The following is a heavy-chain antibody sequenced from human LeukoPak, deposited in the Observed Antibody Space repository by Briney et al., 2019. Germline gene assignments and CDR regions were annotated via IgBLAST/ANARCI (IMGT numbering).Heavy chain of an antibody. D-gene: IGHD3-10*01. V-gene: IGHV4-34*01. CDR2: INHSGST. CDR1: GGSFSGYY. Sequence: PSETLSLTCAVYGGSFSGYYWSWIRQPPGKGLERIGEINHSGSTNCSPSLKSRVTISVDTSKNQFSLKLSSVTAADTAVYYCARGGGSGSSAFDYWGQGTLVTVSP. CDR3: ARGGGSGSSAFDY. J-gene: IGHJ4*02.